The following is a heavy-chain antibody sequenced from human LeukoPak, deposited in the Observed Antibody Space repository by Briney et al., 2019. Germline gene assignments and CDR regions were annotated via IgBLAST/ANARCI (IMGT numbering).Heavy chain of an antibody. D-gene: IGHD2-2*01. CDR1: GGSISSYY. Sequence: SETLSLTCTVSGGSISSYYWNWIRQPPGKGLEWIGYLYYSGSTNYNPSLKSRVTISVDTSKNQFSLKLSSVTAADTAVYYCATRYCSGTSCYGTDAFDIWGQGTMVTVSS. V-gene: IGHV4-59*08. J-gene: IGHJ3*02. CDR3: ATRYCSGTSCYGTDAFDI. CDR2: LYYSGST.